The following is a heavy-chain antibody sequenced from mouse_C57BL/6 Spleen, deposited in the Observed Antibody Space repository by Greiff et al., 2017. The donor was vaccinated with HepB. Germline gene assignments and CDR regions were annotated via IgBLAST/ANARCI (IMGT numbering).Heavy chain of an antibody. D-gene: IGHD3-2*02. CDR2: IYPGDGDT. V-gene: IGHV1-82*01. CDR3: AREAAQAKAY. CDR1: GYAFSSSW. J-gene: IGHJ3*01. Sequence: VQLQQSGPELVKPGASVKISCKASGYAFSSSWMNWVKQRPGKGLEWIGRIYPGDGDTNYNGKFKGKATLTADKSSSTAYMQLSSLTSEDSAVYFCAREAAQAKAYWGQGTLVTVSA.